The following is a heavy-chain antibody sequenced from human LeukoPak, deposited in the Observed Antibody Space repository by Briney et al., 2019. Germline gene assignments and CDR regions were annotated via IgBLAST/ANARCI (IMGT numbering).Heavy chain of an antibody. CDR1: SGSITGYY. D-gene: IGHD5-24*01. CDR3: AAFRDGYSWHLDS. CDR2: IYHTGST. Sequence: PSETLSLTCTVSSGSITGYYWNWIRQPPGKGLEWLGYIYHTGSTKYNHSLKSRVTISLDTSKNQFSLKLSSVTAADTAVYYCAAFRDGYSWHLDSWGQGTLVTVSS. J-gene: IGHJ4*02. V-gene: IGHV4-59*01.